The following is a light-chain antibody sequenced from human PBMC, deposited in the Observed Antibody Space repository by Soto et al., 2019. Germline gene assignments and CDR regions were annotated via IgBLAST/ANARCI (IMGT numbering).Light chain of an antibody. CDR2: KAS. Sequence: DLQMTQSPSTLSGSVGDRVTTTFPSRHTSSSLVACYQQHPGTPPQLLIYKASTLKSRVPSRFSSSGSGTEFTLTISSLQPEDSATYYCQQYSSHSTFGQGTRLEIK. V-gene: IGKV1-5*03. J-gene: IGKJ5*01. CDR3: QQYSSHST. CDR1: HTSSSL.